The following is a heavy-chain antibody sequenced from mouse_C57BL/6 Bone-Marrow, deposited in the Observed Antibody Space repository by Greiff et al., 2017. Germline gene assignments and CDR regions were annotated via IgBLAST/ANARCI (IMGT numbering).Heavy chain of an antibody. CDR1: GYTFTNYW. CDR3: ARRYGSSYWYFDV. CDR2: IYPGGGYT. V-gene: IGHV1-63*01. Sequence: QVQLQQSGAELVRPGTSVKMSCKASGYTFTNYWIGWAKQRPGHGLEWIGDIYPGGGYTNYNEKFKGKATLTADKSSSTAYMQFSSLTSEDSALYYCARRYGSSYWYFDVWGTGTTVTVSS. J-gene: IGHJ1*03. D-gene: IGHD1-1*01.